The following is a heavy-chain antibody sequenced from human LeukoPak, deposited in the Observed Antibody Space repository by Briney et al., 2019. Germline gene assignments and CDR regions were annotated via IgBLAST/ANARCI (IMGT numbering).Heavy chain of an antibody. V-gene: IGHV3-21*01. J-gene: IGHJ4*02. D-gene: IGHD3-22*01. CDR1: GFTFSTYS. CDR2: ISNSGYT. CDR3: ARDRTMTGDRGIDY. Sequence: GGSLRLSCAASGFTFSTYSMNWVRQAPGKGLEWVSAISNSGYTYYADSLRGRVTISRDNAKSSLYLQMNSLRAEDTAVYYCARDRTMTGDRGIDYWGQGTPVTVSS.